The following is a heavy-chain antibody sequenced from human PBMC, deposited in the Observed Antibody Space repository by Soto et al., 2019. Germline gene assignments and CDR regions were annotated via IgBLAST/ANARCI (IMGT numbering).Heavy chain of an antibody. CDR1: GGSISSGAYY. J-gene: IGHJ2*01. CDR3: ARVGRDGYNTAWYFDL. V-gene: IGHV4-31*03. CDR2: IYYSGST. D-gene: IGHD5-12*01. Sequence: QVQLQESGPGLVKPSQTLSLTCTVSGGSISSGAYYWSWIRQHPGKGLEWIGYIYYSGSTYCNPSLTSRVTISVDTSKNQFSLKLSSVAAADTAVYYCARVGRDGYNTAWYFDLWGRGTLVTVSS.